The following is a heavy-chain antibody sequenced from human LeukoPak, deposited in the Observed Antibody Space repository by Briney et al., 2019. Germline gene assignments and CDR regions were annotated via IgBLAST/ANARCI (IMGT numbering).Heavy chain of an antibody. CDR1: GYTFTSYY. J-gene: IGHJ4*02. D-gene: IGHD3-3*01. CDR3: ARDPEGNYDSSRLDYFDY. V-gene: IGHV1-46*01. CDR2: INPSGGST. Sequence: ASVKVSCKAPGYTFTSYYMHWVRQAPGQGLEWMGIINPSGGSTSYAQKFQGRVTMTRDTSTSTVHMELSSLRSEDTAVYYCARDPEGNYDSSRLDYFDYWGQGTLVTVSS.